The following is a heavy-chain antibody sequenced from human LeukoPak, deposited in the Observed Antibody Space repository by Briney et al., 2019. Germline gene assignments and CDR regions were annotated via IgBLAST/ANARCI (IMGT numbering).Heavy chain of an antibody. V-gene: IGHV4-39*07. CDR1: GGSISSSGYY. CDR2: IYYSGST. D-gene: IGHD6-6*01. CDR3: ARTYSSSSFFAGPFDS. J-gene: IGHJ4*02. Sequence: SETLSLTCTVSGGSISSSGYYWGWIRQPPGKGLEWIGSIYYSGSTYYNPSLKSRVTISVDTSKNQFSLKLSSVTAADTAVYYCARTYSSSSFFAGPFDSWGQGTLVTVSS.